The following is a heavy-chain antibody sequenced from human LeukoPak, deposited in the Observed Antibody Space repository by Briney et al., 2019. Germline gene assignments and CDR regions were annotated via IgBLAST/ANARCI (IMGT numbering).Heavy chain of an antibody. D-gene: IGHD3-3*01. Sequence: SVTLSCTASGGTFSSYAMSWVRQAPGQGLEWMGGINYIFATPNYAQKFQARVTITTPESTSTAYMELSSLRSEDTAVYYCARHRAFWSGYFYYYYYMDVWGKGTTVTVSS. CDR2: INYIFATP. CDR1: GGTFSSYA. CDR3: ARHRAFWSGYFYYYYYMDV. V-gene: IGHV1-69*05. J-gene: IGHJ6*03.